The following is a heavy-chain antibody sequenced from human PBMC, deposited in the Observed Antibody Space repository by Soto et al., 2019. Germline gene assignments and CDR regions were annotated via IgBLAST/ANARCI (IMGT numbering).Heavy chain of an antibody. CDR3: ARGNNPYNWFDP. Sequence: PGGSLRLSCAASGFTFSSYGMHWVRQAPGKGLEWVAVIWYDGSNKYYADSVKGRFTISRDNSKNTLYLQMNSLRAEDTAVYYCARGNNPYNWFDPWGQGTLVTVSS. D-gene: IGHD1-20*01. V-gene: IGHV3-33*01. CDR2: IWYDGSNK. J-gene: IGHJ5*02. CDR1: GFTFSSYG.